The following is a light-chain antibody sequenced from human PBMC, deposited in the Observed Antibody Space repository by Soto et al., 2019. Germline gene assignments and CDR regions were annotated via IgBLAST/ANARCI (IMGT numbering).Light chain of an antibody. V-gene: IGKV3-15*01. CDR1: QSVSDY. J-gene: IGKJ5*01. CDR3: QQYNNWPPLIT. CDR2: GAS. Sequence: EVVLTQSPATLSVSPGERATPSCRASQSVSDYLAWYQQKPGQAPRLLIFGASTRATGIPARFSGSGSGTEFTLTISSLQSEDFAVYYCQQYNNWPPLITFGQGTRLEIK.